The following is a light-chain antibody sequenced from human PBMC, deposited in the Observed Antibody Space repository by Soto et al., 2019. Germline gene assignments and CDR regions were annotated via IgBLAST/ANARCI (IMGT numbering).Light chain of an antibody. J-gene: IGLJ1*01. CDR1: SSDVGSYNL. CDR3: CSYAGSSTSYV. CDR2: EGT. Sequence: QSALTQPASVSGSPGQSITISCTVTSSDVGSYNLVSWYQQHPGKAPKFMIYEGTKRPSGVSSRFSGSQSGNTASLTISGLQAEDEAGYYCCSYAGSSTSYVFGTGTKVTVL. V-gene: IGLV2-23*01.